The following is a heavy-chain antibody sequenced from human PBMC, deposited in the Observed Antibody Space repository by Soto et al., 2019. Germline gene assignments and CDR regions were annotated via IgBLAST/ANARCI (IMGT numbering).Heavy chain of an antibody. J-gene: IGHJ4*02. CDR3: TKAGAANCGEDCFSRLFHQ. CDR1: GFTFSSYA. CDR2: ITGSGSSI. D-gene: IGHD2-21*02. V-gene: IGHV3-23*01. Sequence: GGSLRLSCVASGFTFSSYAMNWVRQAPGKGLEWVSVITGSGSSIYYADSVKGRFTISRDNSNTLYLQMNSLRVEDTAVYYCTKAGAANCGEDCFSRLFHQWGQGA.